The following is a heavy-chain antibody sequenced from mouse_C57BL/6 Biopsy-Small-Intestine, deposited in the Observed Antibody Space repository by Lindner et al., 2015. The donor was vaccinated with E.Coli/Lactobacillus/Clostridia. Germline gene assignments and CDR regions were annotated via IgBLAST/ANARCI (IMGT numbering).Heavy chain of an antibody. V-gene: IGHV1-82*01. J-gene: IGHJ2*01. Sequence: VQLQESGPELVKPGASVKISCKAPGYAFSSSWMNWVKQRPGKGLEWIGRIYPGDGDTNYNGKFKGKATLTADKSSSTAYMQLSSLTSEDSAVYFCARGTRLDYWGQGTTLTVSS. D-gene: IGHD2-14*01. CDR1: GYAFSSSW. CDR2: IYPGDGDT. CDR3: ARGTRLDY.